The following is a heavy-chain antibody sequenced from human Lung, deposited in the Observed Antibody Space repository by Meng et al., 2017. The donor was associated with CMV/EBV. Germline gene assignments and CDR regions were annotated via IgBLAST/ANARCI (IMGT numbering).Heavy chain of an antibody. CDR2: IKQDGSEK. Sequence: GESLKISCAASGFTFSSYWMSWVRQAPGKGLEWVANIKQDGSEKYYVDSVKGRFTISRDNAKNSLYLQMNSMSAEDTAVYYCARDRIQAISGSYHRIYYYYYYGMDVWGQGTTVTVSS. D-gene: IGHD1-26*01. CDR1: GFTFSSYW. J-gene: IGHJ6*02. V-gene: IGHV3-7*01. CDR3: ARDRIQAISGSYHRIYYYYYYGMDV.